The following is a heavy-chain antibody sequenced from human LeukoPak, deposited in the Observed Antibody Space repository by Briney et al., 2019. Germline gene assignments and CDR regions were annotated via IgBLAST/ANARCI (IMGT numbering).Heavy chain of an antibody. D-gene: IGHD7-27*01. CDR3: ASRTWGISTFDI. CDR2: INWNVGST. J-gene: IGHJ3*02. CDR1: GFISDNYG. Sequence: RGGSLRLSCAASGFISDNYGMNWVRPAPGKGREWVSGINWNVGSTAYTDSVKGRFTISRDTAKNSLFMQMNSPRAEKTPLYYCASRTWGISTFDIWGQGTMVTVSS. V-gene: IGHV3-20*04.